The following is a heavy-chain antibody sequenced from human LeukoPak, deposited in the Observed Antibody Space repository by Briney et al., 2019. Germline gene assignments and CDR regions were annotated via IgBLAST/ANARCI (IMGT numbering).Heavy chain of an antibody. D-gene: IGHD3-3*01. Sequence: PSETLSLTCTVSGGSISSYYWSWIRQPPGKGLEWIGYIYYSGSTNYNPSLKSRVTISVDTSKNQFSLKLSSVTAADTAVYYCARGASYYDFWSGRRPFDYWGQGTLVTVSS. CDR3: ARGASYYDFWSGRRPFDY. CDR1: GGSISSYY. J-gene: IGHJ4*02. V-gene: IGHV4-59*01. CDR2: IYYSGST.